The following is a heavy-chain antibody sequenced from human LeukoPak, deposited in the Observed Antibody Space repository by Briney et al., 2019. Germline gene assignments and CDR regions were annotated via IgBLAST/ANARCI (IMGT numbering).Heavy chain of an antibody. Sequence: ASVKVSCKVSGYTLTELSLHWVRQAPGKGVGWMGGFDPEDGETIYAQKFQGRVTMTEDTSTDTAYMELSSLRSEDTAVYYCAMATLVGAGTGAQYYFDYWGQGTLVTVSS. D-gene: IGHD4-23*01. CDR2: FDPEDGET. J-gene: IGHJ4*02. V-gene: IGHV1-24*01. CDR1: GYTLTELS. CDR3: AMATLVGAGTGAQYYFDY.